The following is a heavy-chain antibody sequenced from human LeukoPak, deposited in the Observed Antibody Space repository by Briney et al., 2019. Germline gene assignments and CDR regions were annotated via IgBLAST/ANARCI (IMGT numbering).Heavy chain of an antibody. CDR1: GGSINSYY. V-gene: IGHV4-4*07. J-gene: IGHJ5*02. D-gene: IGHD3-10*01. CDR2: IYSSGST. CDR3: ARGVLWFGELLYYNWFDP. Sequence: SETLSLTCTVSGGSINSYYWSWIRQPAGKGLEWIGRIYSSGSTNYNPSLKSRVSMSVDTSKNQFSLKLSSVTAADTAVYYCARGVLWFGELLYYNWFDPWGQGTLVTVSS.